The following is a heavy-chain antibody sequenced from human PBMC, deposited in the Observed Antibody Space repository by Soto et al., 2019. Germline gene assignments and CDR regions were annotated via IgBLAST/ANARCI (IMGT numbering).Heavy chain of an antibody. J-gene: IGHJ6*02. CDR2: IYYSGST. D-gene: IGHD2-2*01. CDR1: GGSISSGGYY. Sequence: PSETLSLTCTVSGGSISSGGYYWSWIRQHPGKGLEWIGYIYYSGSTYYNPSLKSRVTISVDTSKNQFSLKLSSVTAADTAVYYCARDFAVVVPTRDGYYYGMDVWGQGTTVTVSS. V-gene: IGHV4-31*03. CDR3: ARDFAVVVPTRDGYYYGMDV.